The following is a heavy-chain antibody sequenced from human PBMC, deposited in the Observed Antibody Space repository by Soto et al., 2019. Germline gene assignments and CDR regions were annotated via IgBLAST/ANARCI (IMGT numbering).Heavy chain of an antibody. Sequence: PGESLKISCKGSGYSFTSYWIGWVRQMPGKGLEWMGIIYPGDSDTRYSPSFQGQVTISADKSISTAYLQWSSLKASDTAMYYCARHPSTYGGNHYYYGMDVWGQRTTVTVSS. D-gene: IGHD4-17*01. CDR1: GYSFTSYW. CDR2: IYPGDSDT. V-gene: IGHV5-51*01. J-gene: IGHJ6*02. CDR3: ARHPSTYGGNHYYYGMDV.